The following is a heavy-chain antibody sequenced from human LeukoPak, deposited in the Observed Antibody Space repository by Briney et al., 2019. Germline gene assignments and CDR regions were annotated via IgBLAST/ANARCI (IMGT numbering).Heavy chain of an antibody. CDR1: GGSISSSSYY. CDR2: IYYSGST. J-gene: IGHJ6*03. D-gene: IGHD3-10*01. V-gene: IGHV4-39*01. Sequence: NPSETLSLTCTVSGGSISSSSYYWGWIRQPPGKGLEWIGSIYYSGSTYYNPSLKSRVTISVDTSKNQFSLKLSSVTAADTAVYYCARHTSYYYGSGSRNYYYYYMDVWGKGTTVTVPS. CDR3: ARHTSYYYGSGSRNYYYYYMDV.